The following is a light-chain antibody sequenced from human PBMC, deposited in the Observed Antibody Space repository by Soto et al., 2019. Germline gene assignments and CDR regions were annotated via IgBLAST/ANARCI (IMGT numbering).Light chain of an antibody. CDR1: QSISTY. CDR2: GAS. V-gene: IGKV1-39*01. CDR3: QQSYSTSWT. Sequence: DIQMTQSPSSLSASVGDRVTITCRASQSISTYLNWYQQKPGKAPKLLIYGASSLQSGVPSGFSGTGSGPDFTLTISSLQPGDFATYYCQQSYSTSWTFGQGTKVELK. J-gene: IGKJ1*01.